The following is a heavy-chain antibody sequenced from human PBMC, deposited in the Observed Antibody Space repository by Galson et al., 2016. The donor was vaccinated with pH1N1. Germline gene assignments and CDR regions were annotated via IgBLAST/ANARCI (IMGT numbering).Heavy chain of an antibody. CDR1: GFTLSDYY. D-gene: IGHD6-13*01. CDR3: AREWGIGAAGPLDS. J-gene: IGHJ4*02. Sequence: SLRLSCAASGFTLSDYYMNWIRETPERGLEWLSSIGSSGNVAYADSVKGRFTIPRDNAQNSLLLQMDSLRVDDTARYYCAREWGIGAAGPLDSWGQGALVIVSS. CDR2: IGSSGNV. V-gene: IGHV3-11*01.